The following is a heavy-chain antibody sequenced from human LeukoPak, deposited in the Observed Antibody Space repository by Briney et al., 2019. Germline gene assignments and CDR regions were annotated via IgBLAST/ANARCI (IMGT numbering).Heavy chain of an antibody. CDR1: GLTFSSYA. V-gene: IGHV3-23*01. D-gene: IGHD3-10*01. J-gene: IGHJ4*02. CDR2: ISGSGGST. Sequence: PGGSLRLSCAASGLTFSSYAMSWVRQAPGKGLEWVSAISGSGGSTYYADSVKGRFTISRDNSKNTLYLQMNSLRAEDTAVYYCAKGHHYGSGSYWVWGQGTLVTVSS. CDR3: AKGHHYGSGSYWV.